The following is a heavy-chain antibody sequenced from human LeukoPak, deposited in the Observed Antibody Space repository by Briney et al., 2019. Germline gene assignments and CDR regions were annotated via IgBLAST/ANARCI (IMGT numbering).Heavy chain of an antibody. CDR1: GGTFNNYA. Sequence: ASVKVSCKASGGTFNNYAINWVRQAPGQGLEWMGGIIPIFGTANYAQKFQGRVTITADESTSTAYMELSSLRSEDTAVYYCARDPTNRGVNYFDYWGQGTLVTVSS. CDR2: IIPIFGTA. D-gene: IGHD3-10*01. V-gene: IGHV1-69*13. J-gene: IGHJ4*02. CDR3: ARDPTNRGVNYFDY.